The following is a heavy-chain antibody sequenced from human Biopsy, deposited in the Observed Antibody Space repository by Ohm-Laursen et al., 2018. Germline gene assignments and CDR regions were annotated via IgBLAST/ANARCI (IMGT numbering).Heavy chain of an antibody. J-gene: IGHJ5*02. V-gene: IGHV4-39*01. D-gene: IGHD3-22*01. Sequence: GTLSLTCSVSGGSISNNNYYWGWIRQPPGKGLEWIGSIFYRGSTHYKPSLKSRVNKSVDTSKNQFSLKLNSVTAADTAVYYFAREYDTSGYYYVSWGQGTLVTVSS. CDR1: GGSISNNNYY. CDR2: IFYRGST. CDR3: AREYDTSGYYYVS.